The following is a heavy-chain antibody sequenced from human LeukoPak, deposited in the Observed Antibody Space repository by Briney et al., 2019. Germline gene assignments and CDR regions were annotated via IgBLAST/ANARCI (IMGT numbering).Heavy chain of an antibody. CDR2: INHSGST. CDR3: ARRRDGAAFDI. Sequence: SETLSLTCAVYGGSFSGYYWSWIRQPPGKGLEWIGEINHSGSTNYNPSLKSRVTISVDTSKNQFSLKLSSVTAADTAVYYCARRRDGAAFDIWGQGTMVTVSS. V-gene: IGHV4-34*01. J-gene: IGHJ3*02. D-gene: IGHD5-24*01. CDR1: GGSFSGYY.